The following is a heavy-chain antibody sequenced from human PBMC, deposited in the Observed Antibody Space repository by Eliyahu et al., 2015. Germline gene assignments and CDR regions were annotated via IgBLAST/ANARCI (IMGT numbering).Heavy chain of an antibody. CDR2: IRYDGSNK. J-gene: IGHJ4*02. Sequence: SGFTFSSYGMHWVRQAPGKGLEWVAFIRYDGSNKYYADSVKGRFTISRDNSKNTLYLQMNSLRAEDTAVYYCAKAARIAVAHHSFMDYWGQGTLVTVSS. V-gene: IGHV3-30*02. CDR1: GFTFSSYG. CDR3: AKAARIAVAHHSFMDY. D-gene: IGHD6-19*01.